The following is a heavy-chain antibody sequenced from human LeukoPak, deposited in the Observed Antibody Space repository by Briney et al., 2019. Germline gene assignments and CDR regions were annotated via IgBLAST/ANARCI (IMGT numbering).Heavy chain of an antibody. D-gene: IGHD3-10*01. CDR1: GITFSSYA. Sequence: PGGSLRLSCAASGITFSSYAMSWVRQAPGKGLEWVSFIDTTTSYKYYADSVKGRFTISRDNAKNSLYLQMNSLRADDTAFYYCARGRSITILRGVAISDGFDIWGQGTMVTVSS. CDR2: IDTTTSYK. J-gene: IGHJ3*02. CDR3: ARGRSITILRGVAISDGFDI. V-gene: IGHV3-21*01.